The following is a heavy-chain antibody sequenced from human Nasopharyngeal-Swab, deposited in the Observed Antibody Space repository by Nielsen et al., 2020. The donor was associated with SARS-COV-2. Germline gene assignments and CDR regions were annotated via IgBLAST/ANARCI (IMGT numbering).Heavy chain of an antibody. CDR3: PRCGGGCYSGRDY. D-gene: IGHD2-15*01. J-gene: IGHJ4*02. CDR2: VRSKGNNYAT. CDR1: GFTFSDSA. Sequence: GESLKISCAASGFTFSDSAIHWVRQASGTGLEWVGRVRSKGNNYATAYSASVKGRFIIFRDAPTNTAYLQMNSLKTEDTAMYYCPRCGGGCYSGRDYWGQGTLVTVSS. V-gene: IGHV3-73*01.